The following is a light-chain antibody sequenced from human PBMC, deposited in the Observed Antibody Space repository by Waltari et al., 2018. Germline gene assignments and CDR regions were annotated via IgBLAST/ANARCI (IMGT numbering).Light chain of an antibody. CDR3: HSRDSSGDVV. CDR2: GKN. CDR1: SLRTYY. Sequence: SSELTQDPAVSVALGQTVRITCHGDSLRTYYVSWFQQKPGQAPALVIYGKNNRPPGIPDRFSASTSGSTSSLTIIGAQAEDEADYYCHSRDSSGDVVIGGGTKLTVV. V-gene: IGLV3-19*01. J-gene: IGLJ2*01.